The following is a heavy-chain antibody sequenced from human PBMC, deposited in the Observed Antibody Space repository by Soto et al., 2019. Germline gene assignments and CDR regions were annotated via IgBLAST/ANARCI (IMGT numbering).Heavy chain of an antibody. Sequence: SETLSLTCAVYGGSFSGYYWSWIRQPPGKGLEWIGEINHSGSTNYNPSLKSRVTISVDTSKNQFSLKLSSVTAADTAVHYCARDHTPLNSSSWYIWFDPWGQGTLVTVSS. D-gene: IGHD6-13*01. CDR3: ARDHTPLNSSSWYIWFDP. J-gene: IGHJ5*02. CDR1: GGSFSGYY. CDR2: INHSGST. V-gene: IGHV4-34*01.